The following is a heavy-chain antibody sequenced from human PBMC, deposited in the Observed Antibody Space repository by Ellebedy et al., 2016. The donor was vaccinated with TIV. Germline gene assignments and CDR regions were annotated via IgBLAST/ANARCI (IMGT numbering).Heavy chain of an antibody. CDR2: INHSGST. CDR1: GGSFSGYY. CDR3: ARGEGGAVFGY. Sequence: SETLSLTXAVYGGSFSGYYWSWIRQPPGKGLEWIGEINHSGSTNYNPSLKSRVTISVDTSKNQFSLKLSSVTAADTAVYYCARGEGGAVFGYWGQGTLVTVSS. J-gene: IGHJ4*02. V-gene: IGHV4-34*01. D-gene: IGHD6-19*01.